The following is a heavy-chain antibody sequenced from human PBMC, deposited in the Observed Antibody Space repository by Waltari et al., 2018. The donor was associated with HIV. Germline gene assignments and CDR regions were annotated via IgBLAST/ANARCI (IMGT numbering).Heavy chain of an antibody. D-gene: IGHD2-2*01. CDR2: INTITGNP. V-gene: IGHV7-4-1*02. J-gene: IGHJ5*02. CDR1: GYTFTNYA. CDR3: ARGYCGTTSCWQRGWWFDP. Sequence: QVQLVQSGSELKKPGASVKVSCKASGYTFTNYAMNWVRQAPGQGLEWMGWINTITGNPTYAQGFTGRFVFSLDTSGSTAYLQISSLKAEDTAVYYCARGYCGTTSCWQRGWWFDPWGQGTLLTVSS.